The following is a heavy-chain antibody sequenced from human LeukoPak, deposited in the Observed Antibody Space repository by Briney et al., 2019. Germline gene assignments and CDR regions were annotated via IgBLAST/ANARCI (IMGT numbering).Heavy chain of an antibody. Sequence: ASVKVSCKASGYTFTSYYMHWVRQAPGQGLEWMGIINPIGGSTIYAQKFQGRVTMTRDTSTSTVYMELSSLRSEDTAVYYCARERGDYRYYYYYYGMDVWGQGTTVTVSS. CDR2: INPIGGST. D-gene: IGHD4-17*01. V-gene: IGHV1-46*01. CDR3: ARERGDYRYYYYYYGMDV. CDR1: GYTFTSYY. J-gene: IGHJ6*02.